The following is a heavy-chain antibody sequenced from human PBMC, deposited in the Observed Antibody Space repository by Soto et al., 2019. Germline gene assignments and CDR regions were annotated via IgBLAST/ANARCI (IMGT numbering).Heavy chain of an antibody. J-gene: IGHJ6*02. Sequence: PGGSLRLSCAASGFTFSSYSMNWVRQAPGKGLEWVSSISSSSSYIYYADSLKGRFTISRDNAKNSLYLQMNSLRAEDTAVYFCARDAGGADIVVVVAAPYGMDVWGQGTTVTVSS. V-gene: IGHV3-21*01. D-gene: IGHD2-15*01. CDR3: ARDAGGADIVVVVAAPYGMDV. CDR2: ISSSSSYI. CDR1: GFTFSSYS.